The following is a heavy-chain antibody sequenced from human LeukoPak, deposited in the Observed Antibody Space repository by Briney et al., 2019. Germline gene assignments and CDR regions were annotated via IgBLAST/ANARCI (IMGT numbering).Heavy chain of an antibody. V-gene: IGHV4-4*07. J-gene: IGHJ5*02. CDR3: ARDSSSWYARAWFDP. D-gene: IGHD6-13*01. CDR1: GGSISSYY. CDR2: IYTSGST. Sequence: SETLSLTCTVSGGSISSYYRSWIRQPAGKGLEWIGRIYTSGSTNYNPSLKSRVTMSVDTSKNQFSLKLSSVTAADTAVYYCARDSSSWYARAWFDPWGQGTLVTVSS.